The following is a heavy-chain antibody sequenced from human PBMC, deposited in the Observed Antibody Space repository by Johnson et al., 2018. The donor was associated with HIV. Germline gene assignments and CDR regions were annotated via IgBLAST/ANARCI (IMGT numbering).Heavy chain of an antibody. Sequence: VQLVESGGGLVQPGGSLRLSCAASGFTVSSNYMNWVRQAPGKGLEWVSVIYSGGSTYYADSVKGRFTISRANSKNTVYLQMNSLRAEDTAVYYCARGSLYYYDSSNYYSTYAFDIWGQGTMVTVSS. J-gene: IGHJ3*02. D-gene: IGHD3-22*01. CDR3: ARGSLYYYDSSNYYSTYAFDI. CDR2: IYSGGST. V-gene: IGHV3-66*01. CDR1: GFTVSSNY.